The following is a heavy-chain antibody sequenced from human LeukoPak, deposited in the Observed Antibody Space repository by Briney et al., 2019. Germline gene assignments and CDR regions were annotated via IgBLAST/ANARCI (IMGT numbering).Heavy chain of an antibody. CDR2: ISGSGGGT. V-gene: IGHV3-23*01. Sequence: GGPLRLPCAASGFTFNDYAMSGVPQAPGKGVVWVSGISGSGGGTYYADSVKGRFTISRDNSQNTLYLQMNSLGADDTAIYYCARGRIGPDYWGQGTLVTVSS. CDR1: GFTFNDYA. J-gene: IGHJ4*02. CDR3: ARGRIGPDY. D-gene: IGHD3/OR15-3a*01.